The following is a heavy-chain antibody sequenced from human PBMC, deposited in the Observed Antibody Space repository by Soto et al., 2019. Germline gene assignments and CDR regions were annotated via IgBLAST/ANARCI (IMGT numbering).Heavy chain of an antibody. CDR1: GFTFSSYG. J-gene: IGHJ4*02. CDR3: AKEGWELLRLDY. D-gene: IGHD1-26*01. V-gene: IGHV3-30*18. Sequence: QVQLVESGGGVVQPGRSLRLSCAASGFTFSSYGMHWVRQAPGKGLEWVAVISYDGSNKYYADSVKGRFTISRDNSKNTLYLQMTSLRAEDTAVYYCAKEGWELLRLDYWGQGTLVTVSS. CDR2: ISYDGSNK.